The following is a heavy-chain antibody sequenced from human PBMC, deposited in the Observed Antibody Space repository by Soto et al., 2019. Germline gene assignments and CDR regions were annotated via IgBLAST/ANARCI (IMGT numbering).Heavy chain of an antibody. Sequence: GGLRLSCAASGFTFSSYWMSWFRQAPGKGLEWVANIKQDGSEKYYVDSVKGRFTISRDNAKNSLYLQMNSLRAEDTAVYYCARDRGYSGYDAPTDYYYYYMDVWGKGTTVTVSS. D-gene: IGHD5-12*01. CDR2: IKQDGSEK. V-gene: IGHV3-7*01. CDR3: ARDRGYSGYDAPTDYYYYYMDV. CDR1: GFTFSSYW. J-gene: IGHJ6*03.